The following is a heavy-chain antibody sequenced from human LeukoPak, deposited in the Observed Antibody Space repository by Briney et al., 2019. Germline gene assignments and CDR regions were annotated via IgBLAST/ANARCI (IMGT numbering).Heavy chain of an antibody. CDR2: IYSGGST. J-gene: IGHJ1*01. CDR3: ASDSYSPEYFQH. CDR1: RFTFSNYA. Sequence: TGGSLRLSCAASRFTFSNYAMSWVRQAPGKGLEWVSVIYSGGSTFYADSVKGRFTISRDNSKNTLYLQMNSLRAEDTAVYYCASDSYSPEYFQHWGQGTLVTVSS. V-gene: IGHV3-66*01. D-gene: IGHD2-15*01.